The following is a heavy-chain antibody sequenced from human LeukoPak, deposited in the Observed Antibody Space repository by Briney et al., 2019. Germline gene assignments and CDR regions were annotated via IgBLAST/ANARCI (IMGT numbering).Heavy chain of an antibody. V-gene: IGHV1-2*02. D-gene: IGHD6-6*01. CDR3: ASFGSSSSPPVDY. J-gene: IGHJ4*02. Sequence: GASVKVSCKASGYTFTGYYMHWVRQAPGQGLEWMGWINPNSGGTNYAQKFQGRVTMTRNTSISTAYMELSSLRSEDTAVYYCASFGSSSSPPVDYWGQGTLVTVSS. CDR2: INPNSGGT. CDR1: GYTFTGYY.